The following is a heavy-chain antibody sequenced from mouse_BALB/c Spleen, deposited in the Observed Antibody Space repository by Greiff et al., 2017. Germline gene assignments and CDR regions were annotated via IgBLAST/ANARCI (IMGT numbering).Heavy chain of an antibody. J-gene: IGHJ1*01. Sequence: EVMLVESGGGLVKPGGSLKLSCAASGFTFSSYAMSWVRQTPEKRLEWVASISSGGSTYYPDSVKGRITISRDNARNILYHQMSSLRSEDTAMYYCAREERDCYFDVWGAGTTVSVSS. V-gene: IGHV5-6-5*01. CDR3: AREERDCYFDV. CDR1: GFTFSSYA. CDR2: ISSGGST.